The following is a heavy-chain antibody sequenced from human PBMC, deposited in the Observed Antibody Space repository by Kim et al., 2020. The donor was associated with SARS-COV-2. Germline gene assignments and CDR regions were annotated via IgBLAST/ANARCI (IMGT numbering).Heavy chain of an antibody. V-gene: IGHV3-7*01. Sequence: GGSLRLSCAASGFSFSNYWMTWVRQGPGKGLEWVARTNKDGNEKYYVDSVKGRFTISRDNAKSSLYLQMNSLRAEDTAVYYCAGWSHQLEPPVNYWGQGTLVTVSS. CDR1: GFSFSNYW. CDR3: AGWSHQLEPPVNY. D-gene: IGHD3-3*01. CDR2: TNKDGNEK. J-gene: IGHJ4*02.